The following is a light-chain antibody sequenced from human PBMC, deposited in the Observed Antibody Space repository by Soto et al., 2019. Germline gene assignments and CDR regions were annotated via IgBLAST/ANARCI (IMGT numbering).Light chain of an antibody. CDR3: QEYNTWPWT. CDR2: KVS. V-gene: IGKV2-30*01. Sequence: DVVMTQSPLSLPVTLGQPASISCRSNQSLVYSDGDTYLNWFQQRPGQSPRRLIYKVSNRDAGVPDRFSGSGSGADFTLKISRVEAEDVGVYYCQEYNTWPWTFGQGTKVDIK. CDR1: QSLVYSDGDTY. J-gene: IGKJ1*01.